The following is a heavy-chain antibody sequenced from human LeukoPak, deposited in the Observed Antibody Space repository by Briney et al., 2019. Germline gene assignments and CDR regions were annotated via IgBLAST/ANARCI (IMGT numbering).Heavy chain of an antibody. Sequence: ASVKVSCKASGYTFTSYGISWVRQAPGQGLEWMGWISAYNGNTNYAQKLQGRVTMTTDTSTSTAYMELRSLRSDDTAVYYCVRGVTHDYGDYDPFDYWGQGTLVTVSS. CDR3: VRGVTHDYGDYDPFDY. CDR1: GYTFTSYG. J-gene: IGHJ4*02. CDR2: ISAYNGNT. V-gene: IGHV1-18*01. D-gene: IGHD4-17*01.